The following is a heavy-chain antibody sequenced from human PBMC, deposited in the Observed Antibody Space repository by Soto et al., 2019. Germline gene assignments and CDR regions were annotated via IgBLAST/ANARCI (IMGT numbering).Heavy chain of an antibody. CDR1: GYTFTSYY. CDR3: ARDIVVVPAAMRGAGY. J-gene: IGHJ4*02. D-gene: IGHD2-2*01. CDR2: INPSGGST. Sequence: QVQLVQSGAEVKKPGASVKVSCKASGYTFTSYYMHWVRQAPGQGLEWMGIINPSGGSTSYAQKFQGRVTMTRDTSTSTVYMELSSLRSEDTAVYYCARDIVVVPAAMRGAGYWGPGTLVTVSS. V-gene: IGHV1-46*01.